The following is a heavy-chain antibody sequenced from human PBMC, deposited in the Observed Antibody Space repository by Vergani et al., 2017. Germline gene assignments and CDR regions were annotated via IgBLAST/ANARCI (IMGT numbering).Heavy chain of an antibody. CDR3: ARAYGRYDWFDY. CDR2: ISGRSNYI. D-gene: IGHD1-20*01. Sequence: EVQLLESGGDLVQPGGSLRVSCAASGFSFSTYSINWVRQAPGKGLEWVSSISGRSNYIYYADSVKGRVTISRDNSKNTLYLQMNSLRVEDTAVYYCARAYGRYDWFDYWGQRTLVTVSS. V-gene: IGHV3-23*01. CDR1: GFSFSTYS. J-gene: IGHJ4*01.